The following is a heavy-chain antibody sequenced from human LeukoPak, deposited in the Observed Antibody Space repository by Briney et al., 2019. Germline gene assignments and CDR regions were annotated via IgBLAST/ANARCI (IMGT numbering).Heavy chain of an antibody. D-gene: IGHD3-22*01. V-gene: IGHV3-23*01. J-gene: IGHJ4*02. Sequence: RGSLRLSCAASGFTFSSYAMSWVRQAPGKGLEWVSAISGSGGSTYYADSVKGRFTISRDNSKNTLYLQMNSLRAEDTAVYYCAKDFDYDSSGYYYVRNYFDYWGQGTLVTVSS. CDR3: AKDFDYDSSGYYYVRNYFDY. CDR2: ISGSGGST. CDR1: GFTFSSYA.